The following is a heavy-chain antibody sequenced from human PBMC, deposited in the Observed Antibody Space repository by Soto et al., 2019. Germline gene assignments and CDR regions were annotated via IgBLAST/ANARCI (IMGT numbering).Heavy chain of an antibody. J-gene: IGHJ3*02. Sequence: GGSLRLSCAASGFTFSSYWMHWVRQAPGKGLVWVSRINSDGSSTSYADSVKGRFTISRDNAKNTLYLQMISLRAEDTAVYYCAREGASSGWYFSAFDIWGQGTMVTVSS. CDR3: AREGASSGWYFSAFDI. D-gene: IGHD6-19*01. V-gene: IGHV3-74*01. CDR2: INSDGSST. CDR1: GFTFSSYW.